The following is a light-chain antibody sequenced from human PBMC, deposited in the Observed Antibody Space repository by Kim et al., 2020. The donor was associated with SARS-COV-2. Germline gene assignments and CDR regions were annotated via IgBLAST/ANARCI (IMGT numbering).Light chain of an antibody. CDR1: QSVRTY. Sequence: EIVLTQSPDTLSLSPGERATLSCRASQSVRTYLAWYQQKPGQAPRLLIYDTSNRATGIPVRFSGSGSGTDFTLTISSLEPEDLAVYYCQQRHGWPITFGQGTRLEIK. CDR3: QQRHGWPIT. J-gene: IGKJ5*01. CDR2: DTS. V-gene: IGKV3-11*01.